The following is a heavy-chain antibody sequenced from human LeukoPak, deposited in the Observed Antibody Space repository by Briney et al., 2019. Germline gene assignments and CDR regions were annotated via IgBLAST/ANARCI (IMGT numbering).Heavy chain of an antibody. CDR3: ARDLALMHGDCGVDY. J-gene: IGHJ4*02. Sequence: GGSLRLSCAASGFTFSSYGMHWVRQAPGKGLEWVAVIWYDGSNKYYADSVKGRFTISRDNSKNTLYLQMISLRAEDTAVYYCARDLALMHGDCGVDYWGQGTLVTVSS. CDR2: IWYDGSNK. CDR1: GFTFSSYG. D-gene: IGHD2-21*02. V-gene: IGHV3-33*01.